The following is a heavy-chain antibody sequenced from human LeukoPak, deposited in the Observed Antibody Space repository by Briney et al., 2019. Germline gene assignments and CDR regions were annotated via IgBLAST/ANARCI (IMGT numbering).Heavy chain of an antibody. CDR3: ATVGFEGFQGAPEYYLDY. D-gene: IGHD3-16*01. Sequence: GASVKVSCKASGGTFSSYAISWVRQAPGQGLEWMGRIIPILGIANYAQKFQGRVTMTEDTSTDTAYMELSSLRSEDTAVYYCATVGFEGFQGAPEYYLDYWGQGTLVTVSS. CDR1: GGTFSSYA. J-gene: IGHJ4*02. CDR2: IIPILGIA. V-gene: IGHV1-69*04.